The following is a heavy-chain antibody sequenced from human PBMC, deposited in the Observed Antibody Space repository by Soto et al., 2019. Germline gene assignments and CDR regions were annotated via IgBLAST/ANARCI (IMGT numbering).Heavy chain of an antibody. Sequence: QVQLVQSGAEVKKPASSVKVSCKASGGPFNNYPITWVRQAPGEGLEWMGGSTPIFGTANYAQNFQGRVTISVDESTSAAYMELSSMRSEDTAVYYCARGRGYSGDDHYYCFDMDVWGQGTTVTVSS. CDR3: ARGRGYSGDDHYYCFDMDV. J-gene: IGHJ6*02. V-gene: IGHV1-69*01. D-gene: IGHD5-12*01. CDR1: GGPFNNYP. CDR2: STPIFGTA.